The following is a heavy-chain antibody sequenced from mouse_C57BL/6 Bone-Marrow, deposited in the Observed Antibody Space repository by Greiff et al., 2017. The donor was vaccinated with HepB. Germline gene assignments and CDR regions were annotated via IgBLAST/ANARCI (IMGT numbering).Heavy chain of an antibody. CDR3: DRRGYDGYFDV. Sequence: VKLMESGPGLVAPSQSLSITCTVSGFSLTSYGVHWVRQPPGKGLEWLVVIWSDGGTTYYSAHKSSLSISKDNSTSQVFLKMNRLQTDDTAMYYCDRRGYDGYFDVWGTGTTVTVSS. D-gene: IGHD2-2*01. CDR1: GFSLTSYG. CDR2: IWSDGGT. V-gene: IGHV2-6*03. J-gene: IGHJ1*03.